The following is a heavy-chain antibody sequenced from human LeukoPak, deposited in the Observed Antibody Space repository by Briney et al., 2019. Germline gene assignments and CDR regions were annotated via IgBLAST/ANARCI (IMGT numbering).Heavy chain of an antibody. D-gene: IGHD3-22*01. Sequence: SETLSLTCTVSGGSISSYYWSWIRQPPGKGLEWIGYIYYSGSTNYNPSLKSRVTISVDTSKNQFSLKLSSVTAADTAVYFCARGRVSSSTYYSTYYYYFYMDVWGKGTTVTVSS. J-gene: IGHJ6*03. CDR1: GGSISSYY. CDR2: IYYSGST. CDR3: ARGRVSSSTYYSTYYYYFYMDV. V-gene: IGHV4-59*01.